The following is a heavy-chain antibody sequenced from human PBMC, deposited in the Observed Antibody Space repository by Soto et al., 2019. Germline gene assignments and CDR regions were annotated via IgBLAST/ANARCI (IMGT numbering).Heavy chain of an antibody. CDR2: ISGSGGST. Sequence: GGSLRLSCAASGFTFSSYAMSWVRQAPGKGLEWVSAISGSGGSTYYADSVKGRFTISRDNSKNTLYLQMNSLRAEDTAVYYCAKDVVGIAGRRGGFDYWGQGALVTVSS. CDR1: GFTFSSYA. CDR3: AKDVVGIAGRRGGFDY. J-gene: IGHJ4*02. D-gene: IGHD6-6*01. V-gene: IGHV3-23*01.